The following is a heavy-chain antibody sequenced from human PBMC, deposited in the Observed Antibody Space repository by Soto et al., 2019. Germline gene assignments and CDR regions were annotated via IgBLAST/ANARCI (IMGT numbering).Heavy chain of an antibody. CDR2: INPNSGGT. J-gene: IGHJ3*02. CDR1: GYTFTGYY. Sequence: ASVKVSCKASGYTFTGYYMHWVRQAPGQGLEWMGWINPNSGGTNYAQKFQGWVTMTRDTSISTAYMELSRLRSDDTAVYYCARGGKNVYGDYASFMDAFDSWGQGTMVTVSS. D-gene: IGHD4-17*01. CDR3: ARGGKNVYGDYASFMDAFDS. V-gene: IGHV1-2*04.